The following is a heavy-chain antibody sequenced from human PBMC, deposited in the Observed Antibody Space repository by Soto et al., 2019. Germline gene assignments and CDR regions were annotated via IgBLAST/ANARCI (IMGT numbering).Heavy chain of an antibody. V-gene: IGHV3-30-3*01. D-gene: IGHD5-18*01. Sequence: QVQLVESGGGVVQPGRSLRLSCAASVFTFSSYAMHWVRQAPGKGLEWVAVISYDGSNKYYADSVKGRFTISRDNSKNTLYLQMNSLRAEDTAVYYCARDPNSYGPTVFDYWGQGTLVTVSS. CDR1: VFTFSSYA. CDR2: ISYDGSNK. CDR3: ARDPNSYGPTVFDY. J-gene: IGHJ4*02.